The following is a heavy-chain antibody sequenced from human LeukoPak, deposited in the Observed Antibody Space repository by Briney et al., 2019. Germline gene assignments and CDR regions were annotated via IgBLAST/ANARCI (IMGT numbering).Heavy chain of an antibody. J-gene: IGHJ4*02. CDR2: INPNSGAT. V-gene: IGHV1-2*02. CDR1: EYTFTGYY. CDR3: ARDPNIILLSGYFDF. D-gene: IGHD2-8*01. Sequence: ASVKVSCKASEYTFTGYYMHWVRQAPGQGLEWMGWINPNSGATSYAQKFQGRVTMTREMSITTVYMELSRLRSDDTAVYYCARDPNIILLSGYFDFWGRGTLVTVSS.